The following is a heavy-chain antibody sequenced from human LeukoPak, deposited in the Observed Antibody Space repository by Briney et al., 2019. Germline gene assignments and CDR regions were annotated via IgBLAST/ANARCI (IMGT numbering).Heavy chain of an antibody. D-gene: IGHD2-2*01. CDR2: ISGSGGST. CDR1: GFTFSSYA. Sequence: PGGSLRLSCAASGFTFSSYAMSWVRQAPGKGLEWVSAISGSGGSTYYADSVKGRFTISRDNSKNTLYLQMNSLRAEDTAVYYCAKDHGHPIVVVPAANYFDYWGQGTLVTVSS. J-gene: IGHJ4*02. V-gene: IGHV3-23*01. CDR3: AKDHGHPIVVVPAANYFDY.